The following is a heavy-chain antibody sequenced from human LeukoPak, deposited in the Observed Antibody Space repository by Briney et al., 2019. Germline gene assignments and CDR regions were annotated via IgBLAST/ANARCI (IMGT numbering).Heavy chain of an antibody. V-gene: IGHV3-30*18. D-gene: IGHD3-10*01. CDR1: GFIFSTHG. CDR2: ISYDGSTK. Sequence: GRSLRLSCAASGFIFSTHGMHWVRQAPGKGLEWVSLISYDGSTKYYADSVEGRFTICRDNSKSTLYLQLNSLRVEDTAVYYCAKDRQFYGAGTYYNLDYCGQGTLVSVSS. CDR3: AKDRQFYGAGTYYNLDY. J-gene: IGHJ4*02.